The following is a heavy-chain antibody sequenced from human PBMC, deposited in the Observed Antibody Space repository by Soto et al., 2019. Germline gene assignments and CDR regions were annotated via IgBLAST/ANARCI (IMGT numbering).Heavy chain of an antibody. V-gene: IGHV3-20*04. D-gene: IGHD3-3*01. CDR1: GFTFDDYG. Sequence: VQLVESGGGVVRPGGSLRLSCAASGFTFDDYGMSWVRQAPGKGLEWVSGINWNGGSTGYADSVKGRFTISRDNAKNSLYLQMNSLRAEDTALYYCARGPPSAYYDFWSGYYPYYYYYYGMDVWGQGTTVTVSS. CDR2: INWNGGST. CDR3: ARGPPSAYYDFWSGYYPYYYYYYGMDV. J-gene: IGHJ6*02.